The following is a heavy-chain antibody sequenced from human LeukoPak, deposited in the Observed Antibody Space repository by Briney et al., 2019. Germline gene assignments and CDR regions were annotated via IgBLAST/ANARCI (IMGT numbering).Heavy chain of an antibody. CDR3: ARKEMATIISAKELGRDWYFDL. J-gene: IGHJ2*01. CDR2: ISAYNGNT. V-gene: IGHV1-18*01. CDR1: GYTFTSYG. Sequence: ASVKVSCKASGYTFTSYGISWVRQAPGQGLEWMGWISAYNGNTNYAQKLQGRVTMTTDTSTSTAYMELRSLRSDDTAVYYCARKEMATIISAKELGRDWYFDLWGRGTLVTVSS. D-gene: IGHD5-24*01.